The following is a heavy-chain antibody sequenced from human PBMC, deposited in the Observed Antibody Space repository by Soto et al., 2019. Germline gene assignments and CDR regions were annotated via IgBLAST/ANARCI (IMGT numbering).Heavy chain of an antibody. D-gene: IGHD6-13*01. CDR2: IYPGDSDT. Sequence: GESLKISCKGSGYSFTSYWIGWVRQMPGKGLEWMGIIYPGDSDTRYSPSFQGQVTISADKSISTAYLQWSSLKASDTAMYYCARASSSTRSSSWYKSPYFYYGMDVWGQGTTVTVSS. CDR1: GYSFTSYW. CDR3: ARASSSTRSSSWYKSPYFYYGMDV. J-gene: IGHJ6*02. V-gene: IGHV5-51*01.